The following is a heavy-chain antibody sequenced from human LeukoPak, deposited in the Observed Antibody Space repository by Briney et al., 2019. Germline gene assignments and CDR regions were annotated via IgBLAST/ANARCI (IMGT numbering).Heavy chain of an antibody. CDR1: GYTFTGYY. J-gene: IGHJ3*02. CDR3: ARDRGYYDSSGYPISDAFDI. CDR2: INPNSGGT. D-gene: IGHD3-22*01. Sequence: ASVKVSCKTSGYTFTGYYMHWVRQAPGQGLEWMGWINPNSGGTNYAQKFQGRVTMTRDTSISTAYMELGRLRSDDTAVYYCARDRGYYDSSGYPISDAFDIWGQGTMVTVSS. V-gene: IGHV1-2*02.